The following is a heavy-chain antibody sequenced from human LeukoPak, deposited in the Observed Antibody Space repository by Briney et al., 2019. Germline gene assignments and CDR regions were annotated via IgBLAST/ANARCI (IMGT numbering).Heavy chain of an antibody. V-gene: IGHV4-61*02. Sequence: SETLSLTCTVSGGSISSGSYYWSWIRQPAGKGLEWIGRIYTSGSTNYNPSLKSRVTISVDTSKNQFSLKLSSVTAADTAVYYCARDKSYYDSSGYYRGEFDYWGQGTLVTVSS. CDR1: GGSISSGSYY. J-gene: IGHJ4*02. D-gene: IGHD3-22*01. CDR2: IYTSGST. CDR3: ARDKSYYDSSGYYRGEFDY.